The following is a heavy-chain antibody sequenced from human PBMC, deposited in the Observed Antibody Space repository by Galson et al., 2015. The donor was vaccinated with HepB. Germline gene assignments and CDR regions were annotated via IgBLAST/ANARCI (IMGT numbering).Heavy chain of an antibody. J-gene: IGHJ4*02. CDR2: INPNSGDT. CDR1: GYIFTGYY. V-gene: IGHV1-2*02. Sequence: SVKVSCKASGYIFTGYYISWVRQAPRHGLEWMAWINPNSGDTHYTQKFQGRVTMTSDTSINTAYMEVSRLTSDDTAIYYCARGRDDLDYWGQGTLVTVSS. CDR3: ARGRDDLDY. D-gene: IGHD5-24*01.